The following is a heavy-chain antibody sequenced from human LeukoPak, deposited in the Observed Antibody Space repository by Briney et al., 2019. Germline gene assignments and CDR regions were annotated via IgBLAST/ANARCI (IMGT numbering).Heavy chain of an antibody. Sequence: SVKVSCKASGGTFSSYAISWVRQAPGQGLEWMGRIIPILGIANYAQKFQGRVTITADKSTSTAYMELSSLRSEDTAVYYCAKTGTPWYYFDYWGQGTLVTVSS. CDR2: IIPILGIA. V-gene: IGHV1-69*04. J-gene: IGHJ4*02. D-gene: IGHD1-1*01. CDR1: GGTFSSYA. CDR3: AKTGTPWYYFDY.